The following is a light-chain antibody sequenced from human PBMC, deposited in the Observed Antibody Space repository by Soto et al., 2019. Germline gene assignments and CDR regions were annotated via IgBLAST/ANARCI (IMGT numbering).Light chain of an antibody. J-gene: IGLJ1*01. CDR2: EVS. CDR1: SSDVGSYNR. Sequence: LTQPPSVSGSPGQSVTISCTGTSSDVGSYNRVSWYQQPPGTAPKLMIYEVSNRPSGVPDRFSGSKSGNTASLTISGLQAEDEADYYCSSYTRTSTYVFGTGTKVTVL. V-gene: IGLV2-18*02. CDR3: SSYTRTSTYV.